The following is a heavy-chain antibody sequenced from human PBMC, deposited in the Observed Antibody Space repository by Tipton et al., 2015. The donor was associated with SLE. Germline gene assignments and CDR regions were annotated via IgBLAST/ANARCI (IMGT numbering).Heavy chain of an antibody. V-gene: IGHV4-38-2*02. D-gene: IGHD3-3*01. CDR1: GYSISSGFY. CDR3: ARDLFVEFYRSWSDYAYHFDY. CDR2: IYHSGST. Sequence: LRLSCSVSGYSISSGFYWGWLRQSPGKGLEWIGSIYHSGSTQYNPSLKSRVTISVDTSGNQVSLRLRSVTAADTAVYYCARDLFVEFYRSWSDYAYHFDYWGQGVLVTVSS. J-gene: IGHJ4*02.